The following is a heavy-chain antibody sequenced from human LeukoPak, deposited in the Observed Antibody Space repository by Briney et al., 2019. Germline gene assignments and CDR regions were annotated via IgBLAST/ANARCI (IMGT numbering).Heavy chain of an antibody. Sequence: ASVKVSCKTSGYTFTRYDITWVRQAPGQGPEWMGGINVKNGNTNYAQKLRGRVTLSRDTSTSTAYMELRSLTSDDTAVYYCARDPGAATFDYWGQGTLVTVSP. CDR1: GYTFTRYD. D-gene: IGHD2-15*01. V-gene: IGHV1-18*01. CDR2: INVKNGNT. J-gene: IGHJ4*02. CDR3: ARDPGAATFDY.